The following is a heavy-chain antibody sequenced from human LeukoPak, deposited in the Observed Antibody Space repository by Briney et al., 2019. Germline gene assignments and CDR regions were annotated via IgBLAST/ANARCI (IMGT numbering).Heavy chain of an antibody. CDR2: IGNIISTT. Sequence: PGGSLRLSCAASGFTFRNYQMNWVRQAPGKGLEWVSYIGNIISTTHYADSVRGRFTVSRDDAKSSLYLQMSSLRVEDTAVYYFARTAYDLGGRWLVPGLDSGGQGTLVTVSS. D-gene: IGHD6-19*01. CDR3: ARTAYDLGGRWLVPGLDS. J-gene: IGHJ4*02. CDR1: GFTFRNYQ. V-gene: IGHV3-48*03.